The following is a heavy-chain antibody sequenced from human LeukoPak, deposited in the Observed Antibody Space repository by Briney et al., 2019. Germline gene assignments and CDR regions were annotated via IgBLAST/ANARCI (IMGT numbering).Heavy chain of an antibody. CDR1: GFTFSHHS. CDR3: TREIRYFDWFQADY. D-gene: IGHD3-9*01. CDR2: IRSKAYGGTA. Sequence: GGSLRLSCTASGFTFSHHSVSWFRQAPGKGLEWVGFIRSKAYGGTAEYAASVKGRFTISRDDSKSVAYLQMDSLKTEDTAVYYCTREIRYFDWFQADYWGQGTLVTVSS. J-gene: IGHJ4*02. V-gene: IGHV3-49*03.